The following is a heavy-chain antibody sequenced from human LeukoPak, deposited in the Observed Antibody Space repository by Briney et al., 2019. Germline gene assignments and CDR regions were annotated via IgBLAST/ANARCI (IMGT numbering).Heavy chain of an antibody. J-gene: IGHJ6*03. V-gene: IGHV3-23*01. Sequence: GSLRLSCAASGFTFSSYGMSWVRQAPGKGLEWVSAISGSGGSTYYADSVKGRFTISRDNSKDTLYLQMNSLRAEDTAVYYCAKCSGWFVRGKDYYYYYMDVWGKGTTVTVSS. D-gene: IGHD6-19*01. CDR3: AKCSGWFVRGKDYYYYYMDV. CDR2: ISGSGGST. CDR1: GFTFSSYG.